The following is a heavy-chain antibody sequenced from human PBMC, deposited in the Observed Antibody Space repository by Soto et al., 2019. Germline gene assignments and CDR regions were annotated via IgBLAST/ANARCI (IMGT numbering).Heavy chain of an antibody. Sequence: EVQLLESGGGLVQPGGSLRLSCAASGFTFSSYAMSWVRQAPGKGLEWGSAISGSGGSTYYADSVKGRFTISRDNSKNTLYLQMNSLRAEDTAVYYCAKDLSSGIAVAGTYYYYYGMDVWGQGTTVTVSS. V-gene: IGHV3-23*01. D-gene: IGHD6-19*01. CDR2: ISGSGGST. CDR1: GFTFSSYA. CDR3: AKDLSSGIAVAGTYYYYYGMDV. J-gene: IGHJ6*02.